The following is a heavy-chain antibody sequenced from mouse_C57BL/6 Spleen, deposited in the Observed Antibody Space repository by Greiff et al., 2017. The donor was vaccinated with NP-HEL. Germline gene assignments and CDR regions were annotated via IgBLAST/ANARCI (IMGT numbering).Heavy chain of an antibody. CDR3: TRGDYYGSSSPWFAY. Sequence: VQLQQSGTVLARPGASVKMSCKTSGYTFTSYWMHWVKQRPGQGLEWIGAIYPGNSDTSYNQKFKGKAKLTAVTSASTAYMELSSLTNEDSAVYYCTRGDYYGSSSPWFAYWGQGTLVTVSA. CDR1: GYTFTSYW. CDR2: IYPGNSDT. V-gene: IGHV1-5*01. J-gene: IGHJ3*01. D-gene: IGHD1-1*01.